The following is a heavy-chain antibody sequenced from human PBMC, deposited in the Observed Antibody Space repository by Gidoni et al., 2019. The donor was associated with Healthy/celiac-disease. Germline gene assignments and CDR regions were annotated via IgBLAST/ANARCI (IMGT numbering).Heavy chain of an antibody. D-gene: IGHD3-3*01. Sequence: QVQLVESGGGVVQPGRSLRLSCAASGFTFSSYAMHWVRQAPGKGLEWGAVISYDGSNKYYADSVKGRFTISRDNSKNTLYRQMNSLRAEDTAVYYCARVPRSLITIFGVVKEEGNDDAFDIWGQGTMVTVSS. CDR3: ARVPRSLITIFGVVKEEGNDDAFDI. V-gene: IGHV3-30-3*01. J-gene: IGHJ3*02. CDR2: ISYDGSNK. CDR1: GFTFSSYA.